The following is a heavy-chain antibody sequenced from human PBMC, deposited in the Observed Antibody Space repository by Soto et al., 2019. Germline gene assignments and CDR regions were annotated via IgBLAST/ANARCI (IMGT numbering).Heavy chain of an antibody. CDR1: GFTFSPYT. CDR3: AKDRVNHNSVWDPFDI. CDR2: ISYDGSDK. J-gene: IGHJ3*02. Sequence: GGSQRLSCAASGFTFSPYTMHWVRQTPGKGLEWVAVISYDGSDKYYADSVRGRFTISRDNSKNTLFLQMNSLRAEDTAVYYCAKDRVNHNSVWDPFDIWGRGTMVTVSS. V-gene: IGHV3-30-3*01. D-gene: IGHD2-21*01.